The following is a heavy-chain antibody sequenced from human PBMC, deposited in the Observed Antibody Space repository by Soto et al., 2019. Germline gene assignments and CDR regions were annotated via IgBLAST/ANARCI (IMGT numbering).Heavy chain of an antibody. Sequence: ASVKVSCKASGGTFSSYAISWVRQAPGQGLEWMGGIIPIFGTANYAQKFQGRVTITADESTSTAYMELSSLRSEDTAVYYCASPRSSWYSRLGYYFDYWGQGTLVTVSS. CDR2: IIPIFGTA. CDR1: GGTFSSYA. CDR3: ASPRSSWYSRLGYYFDY. J-gene: IGHJ4*02. D-gene: IGHD6-13*01. V-gene: IGHV1-69*13.